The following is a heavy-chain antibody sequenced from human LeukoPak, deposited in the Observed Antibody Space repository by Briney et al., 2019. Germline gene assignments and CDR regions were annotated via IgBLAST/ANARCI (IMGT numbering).Heavy chain of an antibody. D-gene: IGHD3-22*01. J-gene: IGHJ5*02. CDR3: ARDRRYFDSSGFYSWFDP. CDR2: IYTTGYS. Sequence: SETLSLTCTVSGGSISGYYWSWVRQAAGKGLEWIGRIYTTGYSNYNPSLQSRVTMSVDTSKNQFSLRLTSVTAADTAVYYCARDRRYFDSSGFYSWFDPWGQGTLVTVSS. CDR1: GGSISGYY. V-gene: IGHV4-4*07.